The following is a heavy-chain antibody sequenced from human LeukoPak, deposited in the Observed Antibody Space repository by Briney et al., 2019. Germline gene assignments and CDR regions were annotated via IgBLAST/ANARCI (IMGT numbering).Heavy chain of an antibody. Sequence: PGGSLRLSCAASGFSFSDYTMHWVRQAPAKGLEWVAFISNDGNNKYSADSVKGRFTISRDNSKNTLYLQMNSLRAEDTAVYYCAKELVRGMVDLYYMDVWGKGTTVTISS. CDR2: ISNDGNNK. D-gene: IGHD3-10*01. J-gene: IGHJ6*03. CDR1: GFSFSDYT. CDR3: AKELVRGMVDLYYMDV. V-gene: IGHV3-30*04.